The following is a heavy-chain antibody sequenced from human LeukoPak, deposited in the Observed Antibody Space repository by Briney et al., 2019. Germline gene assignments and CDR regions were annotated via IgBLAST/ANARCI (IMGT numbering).Heavy chain of an antibody. J-gene: IGHJ3*02. D-gene: IGHD1-1*01. V-gene: IGHV4-59*08. CDR2: IYSTGSI. CDR1: GGSFSNYY. Sequence: PSETLSLTCTLSGGSFSNYYWIWIRQPPGKGLEWLGYIYSTGSISYNPSLESRVTISIDTSKNTFSLKLTSVTAADTAVYFCARWNLDLAYDIWGQGTMVTVSS. CDR3: ARWNLDLAYDI.